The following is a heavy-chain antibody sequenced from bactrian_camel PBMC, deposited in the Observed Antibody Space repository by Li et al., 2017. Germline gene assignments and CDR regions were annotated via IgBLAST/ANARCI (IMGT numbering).Heavy chain of an antibody. CDR1: ERTYGHRC. CDR3: ATGQVYGGACPLAPVLFDY. D-gene: IGHD6*01. V-gene: IGHV3-2*01. CDR2: IATRDSKT. Sequence: VQLVESGGGSVQAGGSLRLFCAADERTYGHRCMGWFRQALGKEREGVATIATRDSKTDYAESVKGRFIISRDNAKNTLYLQMNSLKHEDEAIYYCATGQVYGGACPLAPVLFDYWGQGTQVTVS. J-gene: IGHJ4*01.